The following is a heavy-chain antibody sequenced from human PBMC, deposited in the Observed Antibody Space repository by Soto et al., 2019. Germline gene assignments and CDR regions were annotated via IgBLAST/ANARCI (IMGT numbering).Heavy chain of an antibody. D-gene: IGHD4-17*01. V-gene: IGHV4-34*01. CDR1: GGSFTDYE. J-gene: IGHJ5*02. CDR2: IRHNGDT. CDR3: AGGTEYGDYDA. Sequence: PSETLSLTGVVSGGSFTDYEWTWIRQSPEKGLEWIGEIRHNGDTDSKPSLRSRLNMSLDTSKNQFSLHLSSVTSADTAVYFCAGGTEYGDYDALGQGKLVTVCS.